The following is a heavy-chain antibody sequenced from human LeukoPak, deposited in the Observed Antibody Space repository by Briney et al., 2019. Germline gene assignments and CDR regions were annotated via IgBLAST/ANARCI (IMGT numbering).Heavy chain of an antibody. CDR1: GFTFSDTG. J-gene: IGHJ3*02. Sequence: GGLLRFSCAASGFTFSDTGTSWVPQFPGKGLDWGTSIILIGDVIVYVASAKGRLPISRDNAKKPLFVQMNTLRAEATPFFSLPRRRNTTAGDAFEIWGHGTMVTVSS. CDR2: IILIGDVI. D-gene: IGHD2/OR15-2a*01. CDR3: PRRRNTTAGDAFEI. V-gene: IGHV3-20*04.